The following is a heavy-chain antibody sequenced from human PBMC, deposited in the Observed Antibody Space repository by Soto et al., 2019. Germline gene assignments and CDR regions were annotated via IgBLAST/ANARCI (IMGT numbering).Heavy chain of an antibody. CDR3: VASLAASGLNWLDP. CDR1: GTSISEKY. CDR2: IFANGHT. V-gene: IGHV4-4*07. Sequence: SETLSLTCNVSGTSISEKYWNWVRQPPGKGLEWIGLIFANGHTDYNPSLKSRVTMSVDASKNQFSLRLTSMTAADTAVYYCVASLAASGLNWLDPWGRGTLVTVSS. J-gene: IGHJ5*02. D-gene: IGHD6-13*01.